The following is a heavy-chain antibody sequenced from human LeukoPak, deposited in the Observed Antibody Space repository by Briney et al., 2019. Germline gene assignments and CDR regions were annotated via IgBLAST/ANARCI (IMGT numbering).Heavy chain of an antibody. CDR2: IKSSADGGAT. CDR1: GFTFSNAW. CDR3: SLRYCSGSSCPGY. Sequence: GGSLRLSCAASGFTFSNAWLSWVRQAPGKGLEWVGRIKSSADGGATDYAAPVKGRFTVSRDDSKDTLYLQMNSLKTEDTAVYYCSLRYCSGSSCPGYWGQGTLVTVSS. V-gene: IGHV3-15*01. D-gene: IGHD2-15*01. J-gene: IGHJ4*02.